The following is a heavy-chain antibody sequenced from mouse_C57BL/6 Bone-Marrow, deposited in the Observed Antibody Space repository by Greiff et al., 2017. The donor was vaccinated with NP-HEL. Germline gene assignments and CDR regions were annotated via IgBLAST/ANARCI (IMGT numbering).Heavy chain of an antibody. J-gene: IGHJ1*03. D-gene: IGHD2-4*01. CDR2: IDPSDSET. CDR1: GYTFTSYW. CDR3: ARSGLWRYDYDVNWYFDV. Sequence: QVQLQQPGAELVRPGSSVKLSCKASGYTFTSYWMHWVKQRPIQGLEWIGNIDPSDSETHYNQKFKDKATLTVDKSSSTAYMQLSSLTSEDSAVYYCARSGLWRYDYDVNWYFDVWGTGTTVTVSS. V-gene: IGHV1-52*01.